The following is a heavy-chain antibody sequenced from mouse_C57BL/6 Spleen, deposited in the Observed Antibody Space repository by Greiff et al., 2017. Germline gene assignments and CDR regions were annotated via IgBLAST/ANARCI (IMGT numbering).Heavy chain of an antibody. CDR3: AKPAATVVATDWYFDV. J-gene: IGHJ1*03. V-gene: IGHV2-3*01. Sequence: QVQLQQSGPGLVAPSQSLSITCTVSGFSLTSYGVSWVRQPPGKGLEWLGVIWGDGSTNYHSALISRLSISKDNSKSQVFLKLNSLQTDDTATYYCAKPAATVVATDWYFDVWGTGTTVTVSS. CDR2: IWGDGST. CDR1: GFSLTSYG. D-gene: IGHD1-1*01.